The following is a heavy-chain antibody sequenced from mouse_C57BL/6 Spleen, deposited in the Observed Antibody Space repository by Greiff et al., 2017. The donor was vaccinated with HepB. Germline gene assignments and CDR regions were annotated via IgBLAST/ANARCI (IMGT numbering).Heavy chain of an antibody. CDR3: AKGGSSGPYYFDY. Sequence: VQLVESGPGLVQPSQSLSITCTVSGFSLTSYGVHWVRQSPGKGLEWLGVIWRGGSTDYNAAFMSRLSITKDNSKSQVFFKMNSLQADDTAIYYCAKGGSSGPYYFDYWGQGTTLTVSS. V-gene: IGHV2-5*01. J-gene: IGHJ2*01. CDR2: IWRGGST. D-gene: IGHD3-2*02. CDR1: GFSLTSYG.